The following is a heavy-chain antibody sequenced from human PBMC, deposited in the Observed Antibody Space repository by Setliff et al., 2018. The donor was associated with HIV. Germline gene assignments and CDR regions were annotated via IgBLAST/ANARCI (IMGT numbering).Heavy chain of an antibody. Sequence: ASETLSLTCSVSGSSISSNSYWWAWIRQPPGKGLEYIGTIYHRGGTFNNPSPKSRVVMSVDTSKNQFSLKLTSVTAADTATYYCARDTGVNVAPDGRGYHTFDFWGRGTRVTVSS. CDR3: ARDTGVNVAPDGRGYHTFDF. D-gene: IGHD2-8*02. V-gene: IGHV4-38-2*02. CDR2: IYHRGGT. J-gene: IGHJ3*01. CDR1: GSSISSNSY.